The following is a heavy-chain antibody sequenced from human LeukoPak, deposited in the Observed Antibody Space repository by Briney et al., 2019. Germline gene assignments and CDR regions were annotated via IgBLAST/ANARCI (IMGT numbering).Heavy chain of an antibody. CDR1: GYTFTGYY. CDR2: INPNSGGT. D-gene: IGHD3-22*01. CDR3: ARGLSFYYDSSGYWY. J-gene: IGHJ4*02. Sequence: GASVKVSCKASGYTFTGYYMHWVRQAPGQGLEWMGWINPNSGGTNYAQKFQGRVTMTRNTSISTAYMELSSLRSEDTAVYYCARGLSFYYDSSGYWYWGQGTLVTVSS. V-gene: IGHV1-2*02.